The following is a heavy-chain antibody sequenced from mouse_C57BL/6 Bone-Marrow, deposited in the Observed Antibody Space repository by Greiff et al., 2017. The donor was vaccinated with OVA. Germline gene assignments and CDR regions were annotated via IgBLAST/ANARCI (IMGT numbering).Heavy chain of an antibody. D-gene: IGHD1-1*01. J-gene: IGHJ2*01. CDR2: ISDGGSYT. CDR3: ARDGRYYYGSSYDY. V-gene: IGHV5-4*01. Sequence: DVHLVESGGGLVKPGGSLKLSCAASGFTFSSYAMSWVRQTPEKRLEWVATISDGGSYTYYPDNVKGRFTISRDNAKNNLYLHMSHLKSEDTAMYYCARDGRYYYGSSYDYWGQGTTLTVSS. CDR1: GFTFSSYA.